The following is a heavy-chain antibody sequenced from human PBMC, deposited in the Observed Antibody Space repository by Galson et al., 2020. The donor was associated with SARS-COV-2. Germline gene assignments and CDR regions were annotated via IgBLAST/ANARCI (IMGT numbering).Heavy chain of an antibody. CDR1: GFTFSSYG. V-gene: IGHV3-30*18. D-gene: IGHD3-9*01. J-gene: IGHJ6*02. CDR3: AKDGLYYEILTGYLYANKQYYYGYGMDV. CDR2: ISYDGSNK. Sequence: GGSLRLSCAASGFTFSSYGMHWVRQAPGKGLEWVAVISYDGSNKYYADSVKGRFTISRDNSKNTLYLQMNSLRAEDTAVYYCAKDGLYYEILTGYLYANKQYYYGYGMDVWGQGTTVTVSS.